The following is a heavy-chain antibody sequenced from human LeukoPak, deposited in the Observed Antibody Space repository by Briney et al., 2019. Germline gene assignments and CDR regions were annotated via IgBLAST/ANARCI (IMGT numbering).Heavy chain of an antibody. V-gene: IGHV4-4*02. Sequence: PSETLSLTCAVSGGSISSSNWWSWVRQPPGKGLEWIGEIYHSGSTNYNPSLKSRVTIPVDKSKNQFSLKLSSVTAADTAVYYCARSTDSWTNYYGMDVWGQGTTVTVSS. CDR3: ARSTDSWTNYYGMDV. D-gene: IGHD3/OR15-3a*01. CDR1: GGSISSSNW. CDR2: IYHSGST. J-gene: IGHJ6*02.